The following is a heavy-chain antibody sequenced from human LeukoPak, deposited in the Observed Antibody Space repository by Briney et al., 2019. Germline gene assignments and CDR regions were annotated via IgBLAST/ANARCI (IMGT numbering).Heavy chain of an antibody. D-gene: IGHD1-26*01. Sequence: GGSLRLSCAASRFTFSNYAMSWVRQAPGKGLEWVSTISGSGGTTYYADSVEGQFTISRDNSKNTVSLQMNSLRAEDTAIYYCAKSVSPGGYVGSLYFFDDWGQGTLVTVSS. V-gene: IGHV3-23*01. CDR2: ISGSGGTT. J-gene: IGHJ4*02. CDR1: RFTFSNYA. CDR3: AKSVSPGGYVGSLYFFDD.